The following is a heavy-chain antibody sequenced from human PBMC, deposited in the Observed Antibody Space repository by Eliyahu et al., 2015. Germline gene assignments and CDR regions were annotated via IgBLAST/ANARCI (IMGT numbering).Heavy chain of an antibody. V-gene: IGHV1-18*01. CDR2: ISXYNGNT. CDR3: ARLKGQRDHSSYYYFDY. D-gene: IGHD4-11*01. Sequence: QVQLVQSGAEVKKPGASVKVSCKASXYTXTTFGLSWXRQAPGQGLEXMGWISXYNGNTNXAQNLXDRVTMTTDTSTSTAYMDLRSLRSDDTAVYYCARLKGQRDHSSYYYFDYWGQGTLVTVSS. J-gene: IGHJ4*02. CDR1: XYTXTTFG.